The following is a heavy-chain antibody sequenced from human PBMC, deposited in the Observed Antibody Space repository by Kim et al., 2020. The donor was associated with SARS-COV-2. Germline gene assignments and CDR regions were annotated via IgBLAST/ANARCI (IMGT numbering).Heavy chain of an antibody. CDR2: INGGTGNT. CDR3: ATEGSYYWINLDN. V-gene: IGHV1-3*01. J-gene: IGHJ4*02. CDR1: GYTFSSYT. Sequence: ASVKVSCKASGYTFSSYTVHWVRQAPGQRLEWMGSINGGTGNTKYSLKFRGRVTITRDTSAIAYMELSSLRSEDTAIYFCATEGSYYWINLDNWGQGTLVTVSS. D-gene: IGHD3-10*01.